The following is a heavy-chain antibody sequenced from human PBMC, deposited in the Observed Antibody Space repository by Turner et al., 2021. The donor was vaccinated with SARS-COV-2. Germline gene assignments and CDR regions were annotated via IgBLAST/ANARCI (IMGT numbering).Heavy chain of an antibody. CDR3: ARARWHYYDSSGYYPDAFDI. Sequence: QVQLVESGVGVVQTGRSLRLSCAASGITFSSHGMHWVRQAPGKGLEWVAVIWNDGSQKYYADSVKGRFTISRDNSKNMVYLQMNSLRAEDTAVYYCARARWHYYDSSGYYPDAFDIWGQGTMVTVSS. J-gene: IGHJ3*02. V-gene: IGHV3-33*01. D-gene: IGHD3-22*01. CDR2: IWNDGSQK. CDR1: GITFSSHG.